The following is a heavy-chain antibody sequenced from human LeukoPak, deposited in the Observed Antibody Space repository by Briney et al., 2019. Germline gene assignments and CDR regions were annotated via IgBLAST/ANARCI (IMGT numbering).Heavy chain of an antibody. CDR1: GFTFDDYT. D-gene: IGHD5-24*01. CDR2: ISWDGGNT. J-gene: IGHJ6*03. V-gene: IGHV3-43*01. Sequence: GGSLRLSCAASGFTFDDYTMNWVRHAPGKGLEWVSFISWDGGNTYYADSVKGRFTISRDNSKNSLYLQMNSLRTEDTALYYCAKAGRDGYNTGFHYYYYYYMDVWGKGTTVTISS. CDR3: AKAGRDGYNTGFHYYYYYYMDV.